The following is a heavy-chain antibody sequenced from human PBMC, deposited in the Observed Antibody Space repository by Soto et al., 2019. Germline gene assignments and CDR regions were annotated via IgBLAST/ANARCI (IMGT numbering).Heavy chain of an antibody. J-gene: IGHJ4*02. CDR3: ARGPWLLWFGELLLLDY. Sequence: SETLSLTCTVSGGSISSGDYYWSWIRQPPGKGLEWIGYIYYSGSTYYNPSLKSRVTISVDTSKNQFSLKLSSVTAADTAVYYCARGPWLLWFGELLLLDYWGQGTLVTVSS. D-gene: IGHD3-10*01. CDR1: GGSISSGDYY. CDR2: IYYSGST. V-gene: IGHV4-30-4*01.